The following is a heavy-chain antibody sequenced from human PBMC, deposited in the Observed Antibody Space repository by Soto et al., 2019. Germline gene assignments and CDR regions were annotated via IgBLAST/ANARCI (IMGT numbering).Heavy chain of an antibody. CDR2: ISYDGSNK. J-gene: IGHJ6*02. CDR1: GFTFSSYG. V-gene: IGHV3-30*18. Sequence: GGSLRLSCAASGFTFSSYGMHWVRQAPGKGLEWVAVISYDGSNKYYADSVKGRFTISRDNSKNTLYLQMNSLRAEDTAVYYCAKEDCTNGVCYDYYYGMDVWGQGTTVTVSS. D-gene: IGHD2-8*01. CDR3: AKEDCTNGVCYDYYYGMDV.